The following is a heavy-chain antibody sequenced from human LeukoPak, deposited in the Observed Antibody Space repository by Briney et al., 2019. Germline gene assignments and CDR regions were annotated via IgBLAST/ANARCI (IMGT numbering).Heavy chain of an antibody. V-gene: IGHV5-51*01. CDR3: ARRHKTNADAFDI. CDR1: GYSFHTYW. Sequence: GESLKIPCETSGYSFHTYWIVWGRQMPVKGLGWVGIIYPDDSDTRYRPSFQGQVTISADKSITTAYLPWSSLEASDTAMYYCARRHKTNADAFDIWGQGKMVTVSS. D-gene: IGHD2-8*01. CDR2: IYPDDSDT. J-gene: IGHJ3*02.